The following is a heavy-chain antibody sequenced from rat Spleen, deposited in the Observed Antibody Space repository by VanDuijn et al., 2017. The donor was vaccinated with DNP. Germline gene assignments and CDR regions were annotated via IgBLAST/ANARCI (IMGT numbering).Heavy chain of an antibody. D-gene: IGHD1-4*01. CDR2: SSTGGGST. Sequence: EVQLVASGGGLVQPGRSLKLSCAASGFTFSDYYMAWVRQAPTKGLEWVAYSSTGGGSTDYRDSVKGRFTISRDNAKTTLYLQMDSLRSEDTATYYCAKDRLLGYALNWFAYWGQGTLVTVSS. CDR3: AKDRLLGYALNWFAY. J-gene: IGHJ3*01. CDR1: GFTFSDYY. V-gene: IGHV5-27*01.